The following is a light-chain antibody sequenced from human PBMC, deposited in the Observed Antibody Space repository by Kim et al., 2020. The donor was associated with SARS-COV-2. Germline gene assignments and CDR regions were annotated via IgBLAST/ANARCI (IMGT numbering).Light chain of an antibody. Sequence: GHKVTVTCSGSSSNLGYYYECWYQQLPGTAPKLLRYDNNQRPAGIPFRFAGSTCGTSVTVGITGLQTGDEADYCCGTRDSSLSDEVFGGGTKLTVL. CDR2: DNN. V-gene: IGLV1-51*01. CDR1: SSNLGYYY. CDR3: GTRDSSLSDEV. J-gene: IGLJ2*01.